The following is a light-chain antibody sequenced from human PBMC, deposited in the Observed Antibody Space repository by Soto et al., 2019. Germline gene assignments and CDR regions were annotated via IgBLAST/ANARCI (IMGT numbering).Light chain of an antibody. Sequence: EIVMTQSPATLSVSPGERATLSCRASQSVSSNLAWYQQKPGQAPRLLIYGASTRATGVPARFSGSRSGTDFTLTISSLQSEDFAVYYCQQYNNWPPGTFGQGTKVEIK. CDR1: QSVSSN. CDR2: GAS. J-gene: IGKJ1*01. V-gene: IGKV3-15*01. CDR3: QQYNNWPPGT.